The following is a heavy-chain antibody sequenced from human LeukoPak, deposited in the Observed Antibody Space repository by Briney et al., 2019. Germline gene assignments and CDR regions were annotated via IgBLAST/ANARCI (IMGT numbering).Heavy chain of an antibody. J-gene: IGHJ4*02. D-gene: IGHD6-19*01. CDR2: ISYDGSNE. V-gene: IGHV3-30*14. CDR3: ARAGGLRIAVAPIDC. Sequence: GGSLRLSCAASGFTFSSYAMHWVRQAPGKGLEWVAVISYDGSNEYYADSVKGRFTISRDNSKNMLYLQMNSLRAEDTAVYYCARAGGLRIAVAPIDCWGQGTLVTVSS. CDR1: GFTFSSYA.